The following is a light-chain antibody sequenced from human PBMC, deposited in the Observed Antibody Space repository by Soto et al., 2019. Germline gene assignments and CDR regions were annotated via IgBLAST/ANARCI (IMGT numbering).Light chain of an antibody. V-gene: IGKV3-20*01. J-gene: IGKJ1*01. Sequence: EIVLTQSPGTLSLSPGERGTLSCRASQSVSSNYLAWYQQKPGQAPRLLIYSAFSRATGIPDRFSGSGSGTDFPLHINRLVPEDFAGHYCQDYCCFPWTVGQGTKVEIK. CDR1: QSVSSNY. CDR2: SAF. CDR3: QDYCCFPWT.